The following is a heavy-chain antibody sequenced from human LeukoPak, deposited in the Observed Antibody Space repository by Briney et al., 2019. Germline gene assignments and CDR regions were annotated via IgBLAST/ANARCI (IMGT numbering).Heavy chain of an antibody. J-gene: IGHJ4*02. CDR2: IIPIFGTA. Sequence: GSSVKVSSKSSVGTFNSYAISWVRQAPGQGLEWMGGIIPIFGTANYAQKFQGRVTITADESTSTAYMELSSLRSEDTAVYYCARLAYCGGDCSCFDYWGQGTLVTVSS. D-gene: IGHD2-21*02. V-gene: IGHV1-69*01. CDR1: VGTFNSYA. CDR3: ARLAYCGGDCSCFDY.